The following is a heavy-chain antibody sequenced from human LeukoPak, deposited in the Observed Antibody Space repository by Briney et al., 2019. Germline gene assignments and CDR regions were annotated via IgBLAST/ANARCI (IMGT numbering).Heavy chain of an antibody. J-gene: IGHJ4*02. CDR2: INSDGTST. D-gene: IGHD3-22*01. CDR3: PRDQSTTYYYDSSGSYFDY. V-gene: IGHV3-74*01. CDR1: GFTFSRYW. Sequence: GGSLRLSCAASGFTFSRYWMHWVRQAPGKGLVWVSRINSDGTSTTYADSVKGRFTISRDNAKNTLYLQMNSLRAEDTAVYYCPRDQSTTYYYDSSGSYFDYWGQGTLVTVSS.